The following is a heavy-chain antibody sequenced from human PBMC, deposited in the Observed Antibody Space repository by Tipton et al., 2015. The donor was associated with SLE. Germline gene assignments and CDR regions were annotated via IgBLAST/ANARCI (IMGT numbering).Heavy chain of an antibody. J-gene: IGHJ5*02. D-gene: IGHD5-18*01. Sequence: GLVKPSETLSLTCTVSGGSISSYYWSWIRQPPGKGLEWIGYIYYSGSTNYNPSLKSRVTISVDTSKNQFYLRLTSVTAADTAMYFCAREAYGYILGYDLDWFDTWGQGTQVTVSS. CDR3: AREAYGYILGYDLDWFDT. CDR2: IYYSGST. V-gene: IGHV4-59*12. CDR1: GGSISSYY.